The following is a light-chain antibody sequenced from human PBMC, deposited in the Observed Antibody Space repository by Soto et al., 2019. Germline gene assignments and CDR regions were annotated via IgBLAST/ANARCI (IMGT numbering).Light chain of an antibody. Sequence: DIQMTQSPSALSASVGDRVTITCRASQGISNFLVWFQQKPGKVPQRLIYAASSLQSGVPSRFSGSGSGTEFTLTISSLQREDFATYYCLRQKRYPLSVGGGTKVEIK. V-gene: IGKV1-17*03. CDR1: QGISNF. CDR2: AAS. CDR3: LRQKRYPLS. J-gene: IGKJ4*01.